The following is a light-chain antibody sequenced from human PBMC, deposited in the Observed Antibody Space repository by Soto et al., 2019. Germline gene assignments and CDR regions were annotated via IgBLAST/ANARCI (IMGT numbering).Light chain of an antibody. CDR1: SSDVGVYNY. CDR3: SSYTSSDTLV. J-gene: IGLJ2*01. V-gene: IGLV2-14*01. Sequence: QSVLTQPASVSESPGQSITISCTGTSSDVGVYNYVSWYQQHPGKAPKLMIYEVSNRPSGVSNRFSGSKSGNTASLTISGLQAEDEADYYCSSYTSSDTLVFGGGTKLTVL. CDR2: EVS.